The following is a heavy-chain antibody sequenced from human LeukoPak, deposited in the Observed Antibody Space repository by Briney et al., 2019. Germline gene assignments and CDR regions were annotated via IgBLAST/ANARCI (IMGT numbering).Heavy chain of an antibody. D-gene: IGHD2-2*02. Sequence: GGSLRLSCAASGFTFSSDAMSWFRQAPGKGLEWVSAISGSGGSTYYADSVKGRFTISRDNSKNTLYLQMNSLRAEDTAVYYCAKIPRAQDYFQHWGQGTLVTVSS. CDR3: AKIPRAQDYFQH. J-gene: IGHJ1*01. V-gene: IGHV3-23*01. CDR2: ISGSGGST. CDR1: GFTFSSDA.